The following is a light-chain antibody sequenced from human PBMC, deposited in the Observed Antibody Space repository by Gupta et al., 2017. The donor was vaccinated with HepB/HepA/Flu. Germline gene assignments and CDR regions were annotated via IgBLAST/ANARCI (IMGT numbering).Light chain of an antibody. V-gene: IGKV3-11*01. CDR3: QQRSNWPRSS. CDR2: DAS. Sequence: EIVLTQSPATLSLSPGERANLSCRASQSVSSYLAWYQQKPGQAPRLLIYDASNRATGIPARFSGSGSGTDFTLTISSLEPEDFAVYYCQQRSNWPRSSFGQGTKLEIK. CDR1: QSVSSY. J-gene: IGKJ2*04.